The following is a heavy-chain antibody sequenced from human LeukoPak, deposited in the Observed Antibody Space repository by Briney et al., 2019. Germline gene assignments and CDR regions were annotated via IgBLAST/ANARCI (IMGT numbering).Heavy chain of an antibody. Sequence: ASVKVCCKASGGTFSSYAISWVRQAPGQGLEWMGGIIPIFGTANYAQKFQGRVTITADESTSTAYMELSSLRSEDTAVYYCARHVRLGELSLPYYFDYWGQGTLVTVSS. CDR1: GGTFSSYA. CDR3: ARHVRLGELSLPYYFDY. CDR2: IIPIFGTA. V-gene: IGHV1-69*13. J-gene: IGHJ4*02. D-gene: IGHD3-16*02.